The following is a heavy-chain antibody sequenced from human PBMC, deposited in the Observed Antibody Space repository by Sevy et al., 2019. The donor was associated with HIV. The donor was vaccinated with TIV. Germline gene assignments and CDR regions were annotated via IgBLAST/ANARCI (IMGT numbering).Heavy chain of an antibody. V-gene: IGHV4-38-2*01. CDR2: IYHSGST. Sequence: SETLSLTCAVSGYSISSGYYWGWIRQPPGKGLEWSGSIYHSGSTYYNPSLKSRVTISVDTSKNQFSLKLSSVTAADTAVYYCARGGGYCSGGSCYSFDYWGQGTLVTVSS. D-gene: IGHD2-15*01. CDR3: ARGGGYCSGGSCYSFDY. CDR1: GYSISSGYY. J-gene: IGHJ4*02.